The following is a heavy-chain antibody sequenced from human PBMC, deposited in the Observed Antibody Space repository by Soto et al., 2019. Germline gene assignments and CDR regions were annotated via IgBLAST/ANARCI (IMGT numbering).Heavy chain of an antibody. CDR1: GFTFCSYG. V-gene: IGHV3-33*01. Sequence: GGSPRLSCAASGFTFCSYGMHWVRQEPGKGLEWVAVIWYDGSNKYYADSVKGRFTISRDNSKNTLYLQMNSLRAEDTAVYYCARVYCSSTSCYYNYYYYYMDVWGKGTTVTVSS. CDR2: IWYDGSNK. D-gene: IGHD2-2*01. CDR3: ARVYCSSTSCYYNYYYYYMDV. J-gene: IGHJ6*03.